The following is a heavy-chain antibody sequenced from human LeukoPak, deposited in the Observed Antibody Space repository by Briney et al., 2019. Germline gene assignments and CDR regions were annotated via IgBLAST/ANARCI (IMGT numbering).Heavy chain of an antibody. Sequence: ASVKVSCKASGYTFTSYGISWVRQAPGQGLEWMGWISAYNGNTNYAQKLQGRVTMTTDTSTSTAYMELRSLRSDDTAVYYCAREEGSMVRGVYSYYCYYMDVWGKGTTVTISS. V-gene: IGHV1-18*01. CDR1: GYTFTSYG. D-gene: IGHD3-10*01. J-gene: IGHJ6*03. CDR3: AREEGSMVRGVYSYYCYYMDV. CDR2: ISAYNGNT.